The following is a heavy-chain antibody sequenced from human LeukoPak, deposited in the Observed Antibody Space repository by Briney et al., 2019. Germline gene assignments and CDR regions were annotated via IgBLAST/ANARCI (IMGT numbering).Heavy chain of an antibody. J-gene: IGHJ3*02. CDR2: INRDGRSR. D-gene: IGHD1-26*01. V-gene: IGHV3-74*01. CDR3: ARGGRPPKAIGDALNI. Sequence: PGGSLRLSWAGSGFTFSNYWVHWVRQAPGKGLVRVSRINRDGRSRIYAESVERRFTISRDNAKHTLYLQMNSLRVEDTAVYYCARGGRPPKAIGDALNIWGQGTMVTVSS. CDR1: GFTFSNYW.